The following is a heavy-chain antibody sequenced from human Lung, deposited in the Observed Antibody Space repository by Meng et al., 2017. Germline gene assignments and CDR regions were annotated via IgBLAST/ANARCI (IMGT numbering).Heavy chain of an antibody. V-gene: IGHV4-59*01. J-gene: IGHJ2*01. CDR1: GGSISSYY. CDR3: ARHLNNEFDL. D-gene: IGHD1/OR15-1a*01. CDR2: IYYSGST. Sequence: ESLKISCSVSGGSISSYYWSWIRQPPGKGLEWIGYIYYSGSTNYNPSLKSRVTISEDTSKNQFSLKLSSVTAADTAVYYCARHLNNEFDLWGRGTLVTVSS.